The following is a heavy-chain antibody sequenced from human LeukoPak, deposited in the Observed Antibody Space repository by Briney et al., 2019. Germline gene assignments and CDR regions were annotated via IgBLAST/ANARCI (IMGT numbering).Heavy chain of an antibody. Sequence: GGSLRLSCAASGFTFSRYAMTWVRQAPGKGLEWVSVISGSGGTTDYADSVKGRFTISRDSSKNTLYLQMKSLRAEDTAVYYCAKELERTLLEYWGQGTLVTVSS. V-gene: IGHV3-23*01. CDR1: GFTFSRYA. D-gene: IGHD1-1*01. J-gene: IGHJ4*02. CDR2: ISGSGGTT. CDR3: AKELERTLLEY.